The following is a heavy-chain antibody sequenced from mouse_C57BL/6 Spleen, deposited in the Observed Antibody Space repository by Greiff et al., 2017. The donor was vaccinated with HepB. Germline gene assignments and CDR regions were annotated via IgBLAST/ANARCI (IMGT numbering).Heavy chain of an antibody. V-gene: IGHV2-2*01. D-gene: IGHD1-1*01. Sequence: QVQLKESGPGLVQPSQSLSITCTVSGFSLTSYGVHWVRQSPGKGLEWLGVIWSGGSTDYNAAFISRLSISKDNSKSQVFFKMNSLQADDTAIYYCARKGDYYGSDAIDYWGQGTSVTVSS. J-gene: IGHJ4*01. CDR2: IWSGGST. CDR1: GFSLTSYG. CDR3: ARKGDYYGSDAIDY.